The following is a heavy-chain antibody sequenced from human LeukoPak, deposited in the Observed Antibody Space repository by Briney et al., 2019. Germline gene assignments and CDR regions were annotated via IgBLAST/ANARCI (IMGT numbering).Heavy chain of an antibody. Sequence: PSETLSLTCTVSGGSISRSSYYWGWIRQPPGKGLEWIGSIYYSGSTYYNPSLKSRVTISVDTSKNQFSLKLSSVTAADTAVYYCARHIGGVWGVNGWFDPWGQGTLVTVSS. CDR3: ARHIGGVWGVNGWFDP. V-gene: IGHV4-39*01. CDR1: GGSISRSSYY. D-gene: IGHD3-10*01. CDR2: IYYSGST. J-gene: IGHJ5*02.